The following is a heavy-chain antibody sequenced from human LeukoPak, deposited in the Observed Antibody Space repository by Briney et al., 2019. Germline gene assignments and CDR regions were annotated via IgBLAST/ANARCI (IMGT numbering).Heavy chain of an antibody. V-gene: IGHV3-11*01. D-gene: IGHD5-24*01. Sequence: GGSLRLSWRAAGPTLVNTHTGSARQAPGKGLEWISYISINGSNINHTDSVKGRFTISRDNAKNSLYLQMTSLRAEDTAVYYCARCGTPNNYHYYGLDVWGQGTTVTVSS. J-gene: IGHJ6*02. CDR3: ARCGTPNNYHYYGLDV. CDR2: ISINGSNI. CDR1: GPTLVNTH.